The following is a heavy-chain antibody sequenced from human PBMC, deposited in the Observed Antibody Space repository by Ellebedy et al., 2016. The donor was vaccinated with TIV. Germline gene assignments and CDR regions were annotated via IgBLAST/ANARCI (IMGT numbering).Heavy chain of an antibody. CDR1: GGSFSGYY. CDR3: ARMTANWFNP. J-gene: IGHJ5*02. V-gene: IGHV4-34*01. CDR2: INHSGNT. Sequence: SETLSLXXAVYGGSFSGYYWSWIRQPPGKGLEWIGEINHSGNTNYNPSLKSRVTISVDTSKNQFSLKLSSVTAADTAVYYCARMTANWFNPWGQGTLVTVSS.